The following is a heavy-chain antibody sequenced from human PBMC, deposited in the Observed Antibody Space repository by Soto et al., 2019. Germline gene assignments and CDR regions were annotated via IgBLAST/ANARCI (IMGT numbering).Heavy chain of an antibody. CDR2: INPSGGST. V-gene: IGHV1-46*01. D-gene: IGHD3-3*01. Sequence: GASVKVSCKASGYTFTSYYMHWVRQAPGQGLEWMGIINPSGGSTSYAQKFQGRVTMTRDTSTSSVYMELSSLRSEDTAVYYCARDPYYDFWSGRNWFDPWGQGTLVTVSS. J-gene: IGHJ5*02. CDR3: ARDPYYDFWSGRNWFDP. CDR1: GYTFTSYY.